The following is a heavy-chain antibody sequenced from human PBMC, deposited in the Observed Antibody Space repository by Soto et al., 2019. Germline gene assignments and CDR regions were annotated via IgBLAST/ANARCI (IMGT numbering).Heavy chain of an antibody. V-gene: IGHV4-39*01. CDR2: IYYSGST. J-gene: IGHJ4*02. CDR1: GGSISSSSYY. D-gene: IGHD5-18*01. CDR3: SYLGHSVDY. Sequence: QLQLQESGPGLVKPSEPLSLTCTVSGGSISSSSYYWGWIRQPPGKGLEWIGSIYYSGSTYYNPSLKSRLTISVDTTKNQYSLKLSSVTAADTAGYYFSYLGHSVDYWGQGTLVTVSS.